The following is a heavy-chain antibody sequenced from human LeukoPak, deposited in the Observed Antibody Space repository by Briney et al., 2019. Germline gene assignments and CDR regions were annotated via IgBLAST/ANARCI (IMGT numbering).Heavy chain of an antibody. CDR1: GGSISSYY. D-gene: IGHD4-11*01. CDR2: IYYSGST. V-gene: IGHV4-59*01. J-gene: IGHJ2*01. CDR3: ASSGSGYYSNYGWYFDL. Sequence: PSETLSLTCTVAGGSISSYYWSWIRQPPGKGLEWIGYIYYSGSTNYNPSLKSRVTISVDTSKNQFSLKLCSVTDADTAVYYCASSGSGYYSNYGWYFDLWGRGTLVTVSS.